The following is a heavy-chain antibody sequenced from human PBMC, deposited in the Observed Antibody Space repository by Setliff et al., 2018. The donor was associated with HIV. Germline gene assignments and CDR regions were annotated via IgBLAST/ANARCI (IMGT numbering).Heavy chain of an antibody. CDR1: GGSIRSSTYY. Sequence: SETLSLTCTVSGGSIRSSTYYWAWIRQPPGKGLEWIGTIYYSGSTYYNPSLKSRATISVDMSKNQFSLRLSSVTAADTAVYYCIIAYSSGWLAPMGFDSWGQGTLVTVSS. D-gene: IGHD6-19*01. CDR2: IYYSGST. V-gene: IGHV4-39*01. CDR3: IIAYSSGWLAPMGFDS. J-gene: IGHJ4*02.